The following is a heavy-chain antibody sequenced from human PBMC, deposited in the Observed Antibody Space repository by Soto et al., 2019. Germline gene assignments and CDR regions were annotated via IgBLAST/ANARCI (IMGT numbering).Heavy chain of an antibody. D-gene: IGHD2-21*01. Sequence: SETLSLTCTVSGGSISSYYWTWVRQPAGKGLEWIGRIYNSGDTNYNPSLKSRVTMSVDASKNQFSLKLSSVIAADTAVYYCARVLIEGFDPWGQGTLVTVSS. CDR1: GGSISSYY. J-gene: IGHJ5*02. CDR3: ARVLIEGFDP. V-gene: IGHV4-4*07. CDR2: IYNSGDT.